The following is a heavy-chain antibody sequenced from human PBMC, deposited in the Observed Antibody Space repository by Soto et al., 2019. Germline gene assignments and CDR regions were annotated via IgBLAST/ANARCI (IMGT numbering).Heavy chain of an antibody. J-gene: IGHJ4*02. CDR2: FDPEDGET. D-gene: IGHD6-13*01. V-gene: IGHV1-24*01. CDR1: GYTLTELS. Sequence: QVQLVQSGAEVKKPGASVEVSCKVSGYTLTELSMHWVRQAPGKGLAWMGGFDPEDGETIYAQKFQGRVTMTEDTSTDTAYMELSSLRSEDTAVYYCATGAQYSSRCDYWGQGTLVTVSS. CDR3: ATGAQYSSRCDY.